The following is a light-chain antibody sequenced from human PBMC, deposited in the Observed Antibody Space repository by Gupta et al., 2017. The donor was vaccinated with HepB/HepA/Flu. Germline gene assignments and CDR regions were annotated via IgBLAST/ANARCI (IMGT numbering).Light chain of an antibody. Sequence: EIVMTPSPATLSVSPGERATLSCRASQSINRKLAWYLQKPGQAPRLLIYDASTRATGIPARFSGSGSSTEFSLTISDLLAEDFAIYYCQQYNDCPPVTFGQGTRLEIK. J-gene: IGKJ5*01. CDR3: QQYNDCPPVT. V-gene: IGKV3-15*01. CDR1: QSINRK. CDR2: DAS.